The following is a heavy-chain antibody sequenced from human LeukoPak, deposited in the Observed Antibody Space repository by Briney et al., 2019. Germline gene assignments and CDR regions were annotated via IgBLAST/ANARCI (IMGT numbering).Heavy chain of an antibody. J-gene: IGHJ6*03. CDR3: ARMALPYDFWSGPPKPYLYYYYYYMDV. CDR2: MNPNSGNT. Sequence: GASVKVSSKASGYTFTSYDINWARQATGPGLEWRGWMNPNSGNTGYAQKFQGRVTITRNTSISTAYMELSSLRSEDTAVYYCARMALPYDFWSGPPKPYLYYYYYYMDVWGKGTTVTVSS. V-gene: IGHV1-8*03. CDR1: GYTFTSYD. D-gene: IGHD3-3*01.